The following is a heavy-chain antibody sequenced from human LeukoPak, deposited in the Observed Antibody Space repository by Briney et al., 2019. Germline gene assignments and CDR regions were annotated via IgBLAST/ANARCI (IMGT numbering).Heavy chain of an antibody. Sequence: SETLSLTCAVSGGSISSGGYSWSWIRQPPGKGLEWIGYIYYSGSTYYNPSLKSRVTISVDTSNNQFSLKLSSVTAADTAVYYCASQTETGESYYFDYWGQGTLVTVSS. CDR3: ASQTETGESYYFDY. CDR2: IYYSGST. J-gene: IGHJ4*02. V-gene: IGHV4-31*11. CDR1: GGSISSGGYS. D-gene: IGHD7-27*01.